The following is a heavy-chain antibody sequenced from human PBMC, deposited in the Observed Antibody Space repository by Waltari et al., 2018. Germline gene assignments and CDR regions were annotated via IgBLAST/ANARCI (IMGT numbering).Heavy chain of an antibody. J-gene: IGHJ5*02. CDR2: MNPNRGNT. CDR3: ARYLRDTEINWFDP. CDR1: GYTFTSYD. Sequence: QVQLVQSGAEVKKPGASVKVSCKASGYTFTSYDINWVRQATGQGLEWMGWMNPNRGNTGYAQKVQGRVTMTRNTSISTAYMELSSLRSEDTAVYYCARYLRDTEINWFDPWGQGTLVTVSS. D-gene: IGHD5-18*01. V-gene: IGHV1-8*01.